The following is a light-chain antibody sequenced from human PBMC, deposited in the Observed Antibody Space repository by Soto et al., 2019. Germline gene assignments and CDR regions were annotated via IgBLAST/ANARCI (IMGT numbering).Light chain of an antibody. CDR2: EVS. CDR3: SSYAGSNMGV. J-gene: IGLJ1*01. CDR1: SSDVGGYKF. V-gene: IGLV2-8*01. Sequence: QSDLTQPPSASGSPGQSVTISFTGTSSDVGGYKFVSWYQQHPGKAPKLLIYEVSQRPSGVPDRFSASKSGDTASLTVSGLRADDEADYYCSSYAGSNMGVFGSGTPLTVL.